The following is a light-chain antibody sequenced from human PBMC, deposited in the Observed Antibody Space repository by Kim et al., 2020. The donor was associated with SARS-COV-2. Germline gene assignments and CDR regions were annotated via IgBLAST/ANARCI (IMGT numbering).Light chain of an antibody. Sequence: ASVGDRVTITCRARQSISSWLAWYQQKPGKAPNLLIYDASSLESGVPSRFSGSGSGTEFTLTISSLQPDDFATYYCQQYKSYSITFGQGTRLEIK. CDR1: QSISSW. J-gene: IGKJ5*01. CDR3: QQYKSYSIT. CDR2: DAS. V-gene: IGKV1-5*01.